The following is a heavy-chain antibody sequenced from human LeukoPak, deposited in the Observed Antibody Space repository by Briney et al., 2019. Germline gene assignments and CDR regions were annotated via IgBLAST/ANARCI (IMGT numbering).Heavy chain of an antibody. J-gene: IGHJ4*02. V-gene: IGHV1-18*01. CDR2: ISAYNGNT. D-gene: IGHD2-2*01. Sequence: ASVKVSCKASGYTFISYGISWVRQAPGQGLEWMGWISAYNGNTNYAQKLQGRVTMTTDTSTSTAYMELRSLRSDDTAVYYCARVGYCSSTSCYPGNYFDYWGQGTLVTVSS. CDR1: GYTFISYG. CDR3: ARVGYCSSTSCYPGNYFDY.